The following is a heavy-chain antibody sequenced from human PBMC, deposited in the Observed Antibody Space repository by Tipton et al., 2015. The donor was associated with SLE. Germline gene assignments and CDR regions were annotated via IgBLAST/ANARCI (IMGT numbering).Heavy chain of an antibody. V-gene: IGHV4-34*01. Sequence: TLSLTCAVYGGSFSGYYWSWIRQPPGKGLEWIAEINHSGSTNYNPSLKSRVTISVDTSKNQFSLKLTSVTAADTAIYYCARVPSGQGAYHFDSWGQGTLVVVSA. D-gene: IGHD1-26*01. J-gene: IGHJ4*02. CDR3: ARVPSGQGAYHFDS. CDR1: GGSFSGYY. CDR2: INHSGST.